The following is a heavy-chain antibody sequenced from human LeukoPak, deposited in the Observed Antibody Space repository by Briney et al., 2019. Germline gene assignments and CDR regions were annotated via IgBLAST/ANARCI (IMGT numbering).Heavy chain of an antibody. D-gene: IGHD3-16*02. CDR2: IYHSGST. V-gene: IGHV4-38-2*02. CDR1: GYSISSGYY. CDR3: ASTRLGELSFGY. J-gene: IGHJ4*02. Sequence: SETLSLTCTVSGYSISSGYYWGWIRQPPGKGLEWIGSIYHSGSTYYNPSLKSRVTISVDTSKNQFSLKLSSVTAADTAVYYCASTRLGELSFGYWGQGTLVTVSS.